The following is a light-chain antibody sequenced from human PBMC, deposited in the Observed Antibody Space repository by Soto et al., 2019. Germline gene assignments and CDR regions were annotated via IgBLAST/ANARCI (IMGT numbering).Light chain of an antibody. J-gene: IGKJ1*01. CDR3: QQYNNWPPKT. V-gene: IGKV3-15*01. CDR2: GAS. CDR1: QSVSSN. Sequence: EIVMTQSPATLSVSPWERATLSCSASQSVSSNLAWYQQKPGQAPRLLIYGASTRATGIPARFSGSGSGTEFTLTISSLQSEDFAVYYCQQYNNWPPKTFGLGTKVDIK.